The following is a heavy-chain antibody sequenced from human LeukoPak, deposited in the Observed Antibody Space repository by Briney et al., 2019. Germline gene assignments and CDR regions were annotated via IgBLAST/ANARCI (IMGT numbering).Heavy chain of an antibody. J-gene: IGHJ4*02. CDR2: IWYDGNNT. CDR3: ARGYGSGSYLDN. D-gene: IGHD3-10*01. V-gene: IGHV3-33*01. Sequence: GRPLRLSCAASGFTFSDFAMHWVRQAPGKGLEWLALIWYDGNNTYYADSVKGRFTISRDDAKNTLYLQMHTLSADDTAVYFCARGYGSGSYLDNWGQGTLVTVSS. CDR1: GFTFSDFA.